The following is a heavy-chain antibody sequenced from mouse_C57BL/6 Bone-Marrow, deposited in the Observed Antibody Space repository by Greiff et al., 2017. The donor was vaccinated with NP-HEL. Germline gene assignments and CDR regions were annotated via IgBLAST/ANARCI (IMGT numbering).Heavy chain of an antibody. V-gene: IGHV5-16*01. CDR1: GFTFSDYY. CDR3: ARGGYYGNWRDPFDY. CDR2: INSDGSSP. J-gene: IGHJ2*01. Sequence: EVQVVESEGGLVQPGSSMKLSCTASGFTFSDYYMAWVRQVPEKGLEWVANINSDGSSPYYLDSLKSRFIISRDNAKNILYLQMSSLKSEDTATYYCARGGYYGNWRDPFDYWGQGTTLTVSS. D-gene: IGHD2-1*01.